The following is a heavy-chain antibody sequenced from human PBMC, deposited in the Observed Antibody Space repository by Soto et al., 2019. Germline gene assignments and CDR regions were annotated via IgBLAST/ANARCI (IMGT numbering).Heavy chain of an antibody. CDR1: GFIFSTYA. CDR3: VKENLGYCSGGSCYSWYYYGMDV. Sequence: GSLRLSCSASGFIFSTYAMHWVRQAPGKGLEHISAISPNGGSTYYADSVKGRFTISRDNSKNTLYLQMTSLRAEDTAVYYCVKENLGYCSGGSCYSWYYYGMDVWGQGTTVTVSS. CDR2: ISPNGGST. D-gene: IGHD2-15*01. V-gene: IGHV3-64D*06. J-gene: IGHJ6*02.